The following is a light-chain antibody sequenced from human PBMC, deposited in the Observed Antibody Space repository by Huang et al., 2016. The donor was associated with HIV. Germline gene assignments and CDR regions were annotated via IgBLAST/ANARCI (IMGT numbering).Light chain of an antibody. Sequence: DIQMTQSPSSLSASVGDRGTITWRASQGITKSLVWYQQKPGKAPKLLLFATSRLERGVPSRFSGSGSGTDFTLTISSLQPEDFATYYCQQYYNTPYTFGQGTKLEIK. CDR1: QGITKS. J-gene: IGKJ2*01. CDR2: ATS. V-gene: IGKV1-NL1*01. CDR3: QQYYNTPYT.